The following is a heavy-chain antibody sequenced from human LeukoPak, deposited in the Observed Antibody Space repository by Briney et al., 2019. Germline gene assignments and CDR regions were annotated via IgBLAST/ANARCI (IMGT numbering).Heavy chain of an antibody. D-gene: IGHD5-12*01. CDR2: ISWNSGSI. V-gene: IGHV3-9*01. CDR1: GFTFDDYA. J-gene: IGHJ4*02. CDR3: AKADGGYGAHFDY. Sequence: GGSLRLSCAASGFTFDDYAMHWVRQAPGKGLEWVSGISWNSGSIGYADSVKGRFTISRDNAKNSLYLQMNSLRAEDRALYYCAKADGGYGAHFDYWGQGTLVTVSS.